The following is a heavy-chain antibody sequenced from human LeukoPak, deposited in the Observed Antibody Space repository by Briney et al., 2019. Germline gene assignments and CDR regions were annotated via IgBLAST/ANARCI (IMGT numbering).Heavy chain of an antibody. CDR1: GFTFSSYA. V-gene: IGHV3-73*01. CDR2: IRSKANSYAT. CDR3: TCTVGNSDY. J-gene: IGHJ4*02. D-gene: IGHD4-23*01. Sequence: GGSLRLSCAASGFTFSSYAMHWVRQASGKGLEWVGRIRSKANSYATAYAASVKGRFTISRDDSKNTAYLQMNSLKTEDTAVYYCTCTVGNSDYWGQGTLVTISS.